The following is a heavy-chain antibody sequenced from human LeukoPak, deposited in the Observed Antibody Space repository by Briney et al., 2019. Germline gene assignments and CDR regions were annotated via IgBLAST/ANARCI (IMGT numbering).Heavy chain of an antibody. CDR2: INHSGST. J-gene: IGHJ4*02. Sequence: SETLSLTCAVYGGSFSGYYWSWIRQPPGKGLEWIGEINHSGSTNYNPSLKSRVTISIDTSKNQFSLKLSSVTAADTAVYYCATVAGTFRDYWGQGTLVTVSS. CDR1: GGSFSGYY. CDR3: ATVAGTFRDY. D-gene: IGHD6-19*01. V-gene: IGHV4-34*01.